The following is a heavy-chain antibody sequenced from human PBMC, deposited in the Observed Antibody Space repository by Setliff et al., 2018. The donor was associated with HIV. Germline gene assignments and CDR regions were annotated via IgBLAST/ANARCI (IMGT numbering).Heavy chain of an antibody. CDR2: INTDTGSP. D-gene: IGHD3-3*01. CDR3: ARSRLFFGVVTFDY. CDR1: GYTFTNYD. V-gene: IGHV7-4-1*02. J-gene: IGHJ4*02. Sequence: ASVKVSCKASGYTFTNYDINWVRQATGQGLEWMGWINTDTGSPTYAQGVTGRFVFSWDTSVSTAYLQISSLQAEDTAVYYCARSRLFFGVVTFDYWGQGTLVTVLL.